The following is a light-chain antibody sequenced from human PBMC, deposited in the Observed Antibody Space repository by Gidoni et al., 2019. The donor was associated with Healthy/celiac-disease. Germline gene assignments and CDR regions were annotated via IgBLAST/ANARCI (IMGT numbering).Light chain of an antibody. CDR1: QGISSY. CDR2: AAS. J-gene: IGKJ5*01. V-gene: IGKV1-8*01. CDR3: QQYYSYPIT. Sequence: AIRMTQSPSSFSASTGDRVTITSRASQGISSYLAWYQQKPGNAPKLLIYAASTLQSGVPSRFSGSGSGTDFTLTISCLQSEDLATYYCQQYYSYPITFXQXTRLXIK.